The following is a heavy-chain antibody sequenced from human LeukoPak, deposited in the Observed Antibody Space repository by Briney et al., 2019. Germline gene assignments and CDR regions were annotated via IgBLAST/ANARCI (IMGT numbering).Heavy chain of an antibody. CDR2: IYHSGST. V-gene: IGHV4-59*12. J-gene: IGHJ6*02. D-gene: IGHD5-18*01. Sequence: SETLSLTCTVSGGSISSYYWSWIRQPPGKGLEWIGYIYHSGSTYYNPSLKSRVTISVDRSKNQFSLKLSSVTAADTAVYYCARDKKVVKPQKDTAMVYYYYGMDVWGQGTTVTVSS. CDR3: ARDKKVVKPQKDTAMVYYYYGMDV. CDR1: GGSISSYY.